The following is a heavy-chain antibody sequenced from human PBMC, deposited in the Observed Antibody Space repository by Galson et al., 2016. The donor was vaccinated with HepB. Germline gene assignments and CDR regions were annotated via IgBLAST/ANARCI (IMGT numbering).Heavy chain of an antibody. V-gene: IGHV4-4*07. CDR3: AREDRSPWYPLFDL. Sequence: ETLSLTCTVSEGSMSDYFWSWIRQPAGKGLEWIGRIYSSGTSNYNPSLKSRVTMSLDTSKNHISLRLTSATAADTAIYYCAREDRSPWYPLFDLWGRGTLITVSP. CDR1: EGSMSDYF. CDR2: IYSSGTS. J-gene: IGHJ4*02. D-gene: IGHD6-13*01.